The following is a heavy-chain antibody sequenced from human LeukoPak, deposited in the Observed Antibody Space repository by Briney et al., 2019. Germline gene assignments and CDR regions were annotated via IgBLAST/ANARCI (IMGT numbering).Heavy chain of an antibody. D-gene: IGHD1-26*01. CDR3: ARIKSSGNYSPFDY. J-gene: IGHJ4*02. CDR2: INWNGGST. Sequence: PGGSLRLSCAASGLTFDDYGMSWVRQVPGKGLEWVSGINWNGGSTGYADSVKGRFTISRDNAKDSLYLQMNSLRAEDTALYYCARIKSSGNYSPFDYWGQGALLTVSS. CDR1: GLTFDDYG. V-gene: IGHV3-20*04.